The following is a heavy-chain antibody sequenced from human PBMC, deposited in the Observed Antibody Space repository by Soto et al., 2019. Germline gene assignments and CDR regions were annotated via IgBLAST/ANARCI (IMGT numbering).Heavy chain of an antibody. D-gene: IGHD2-15*01. V-gene: IGHV3-23*01. CDR3: AISCHGATCQTFFDY. Sequence: EVQLLESGGGLVQPGGSLRLSCAASGFTFSSYAMAWVRQAPGKGLEWVSALSGGGGSTYYADSVKGRFTISRDNSKDTLYLQMNRLKAEDTAVYYCAISCHGATCQTFFDYWGQGALVTVSS. CDR2: LSGGGGST. CDR1: GFTFSSYA. J-gene: IGHJ4*02.